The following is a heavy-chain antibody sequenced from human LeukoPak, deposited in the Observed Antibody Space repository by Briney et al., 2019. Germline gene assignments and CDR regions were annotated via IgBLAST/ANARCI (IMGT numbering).Heavy chain of an antibody. Sequence: SETLSLTCTVSGGSISSYYWSWLRQPPGKGLEWIGYIYYSGGTNYNPSLKSRVTISVDTSKNQFSLKLSSVTAADPAVYYCARRKGSGGRRDYYGMDVWGQGTTVTVSS. D-gene: IGHD2-15*01. J-gene: IGHJ6*02. CDR1: GGSISSYY. CDR3: ARRKGSGGRRDYYGMDV. V-gene: IGHV4-59*08. CDR2: IYYSGGT.